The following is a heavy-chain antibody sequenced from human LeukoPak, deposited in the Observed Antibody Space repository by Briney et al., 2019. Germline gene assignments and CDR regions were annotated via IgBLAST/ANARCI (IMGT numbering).Heavy chain of an antibody. CDR3: AKDLGGPSYYYYYMDV. V-gene: IGHV3-23*01. Sequence: GGSLRLSCAASGFTFSSYAMNWVRQAPGQGLEWGSVISGRGDSTYYADSVKGRFTISRDNSKNTLYLQMNSLRAEDAAVYYCAKDLGGPSYYYYYMDVWGRGTTVTVSS. CDR2: ISGRGDST. D-gene: IGHD2-15*01. J-gene: IGHJ6*03. CDR1: GFTFSSYA.